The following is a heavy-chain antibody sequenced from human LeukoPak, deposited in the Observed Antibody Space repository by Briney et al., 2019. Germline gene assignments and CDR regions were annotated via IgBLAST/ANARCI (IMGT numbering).Heavy chain of an antibody. D-gene: IGHD5-18*01. CDR1: GGSINTYY. CDR2: KYYSGST. CDR3: ARHGHSYGNY. J-gene: IGHJ4*02. Sequence: SETLSLTCTVSGGSINTYYWTWIRQPPGKGLEWIGYKYYSGSTNYNPSLKSRVSISVDTSKNQFSLKLSSVTAADTAVYYCARHGHSYGNYWGQGTLVTVSS. V-gene: IGHV4-59*08.